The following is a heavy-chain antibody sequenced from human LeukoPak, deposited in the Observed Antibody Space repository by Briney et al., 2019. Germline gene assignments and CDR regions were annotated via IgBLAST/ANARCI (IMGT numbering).Heavy chain of an antibody. CDR1: GYTFTVYY. CDR3: ASSRAPQNQADVYDFDY. D-gene: IGHD5/OR15-5a*01. J-gene: IGHJ4*02. V-gene: IGHV1-2*02. CDR2: INPNSGGT. Sequence: ASVKVSFKSSGYTFTVYYIDWVRQAPGQGLEWMGLINPNSGGTKYAQKFQGRVTMTRDTSISTAYMELSRLRSDDTAVYYCASSRAPQNQADVYDFDYWGQGTLVTVSS.